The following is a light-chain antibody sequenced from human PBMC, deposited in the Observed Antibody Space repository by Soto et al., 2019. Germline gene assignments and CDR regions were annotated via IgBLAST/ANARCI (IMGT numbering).Light chain of an antibody. J-gene: IGKJ1*01. CDR1: QSVSSD. CDR2: GAS. V-gene: IGKV3-15*01. Sequence: EVVMSQSPPTLSVSPGERATLSCRASQSVSSDLAWYHQKPGQAPRLLIYGASTRATDVPARFSGSGSGTEFTLTISSLQSEDFAEYHCQQYNNWPQTFGQGTKVDIK. CDR3: QQYNNWPQT.